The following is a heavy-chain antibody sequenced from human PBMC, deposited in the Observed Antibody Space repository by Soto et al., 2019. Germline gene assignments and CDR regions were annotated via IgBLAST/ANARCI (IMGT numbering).Heavy chain of an antibody. D-gene: IGHD3-10*01. CDR3: TTDFLGSGTYYNVNWFDP. J-gene: IGHJ5*02. V-gene: IGHV3-15*01. CDR1: GFTFSNAW. Sequence: PGGSLRLSCAVSGFTFSNAWMSWVRQAPGKGLEWVGRIKSKTNGGTTDYAAPVKGRFTISRDDSKNTLHLQMNSLKTEDTAVYFCTTDFLGSGTYYNVNWFDPWGQGTLVTVSS. CDR2: IKSKTNGGTT.